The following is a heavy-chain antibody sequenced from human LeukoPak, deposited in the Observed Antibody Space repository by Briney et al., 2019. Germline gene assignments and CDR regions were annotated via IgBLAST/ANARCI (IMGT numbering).Heavy chain of an antibody. V-gene: IGHV3-11*03. Sequence: GGSLRLSCAASGFTFSDFYMSWIRQAPGKGLEWVSYIGGRSSYTDYADSVKGRFTISRDNAKTSLYLQMNILRAEDTAVYYCANLGKGYWGQGALVTVSS. CDR2: IGGRSSYT. J-gene: IGHJ4*02. CDR1: GFTFSDFY. CDR3: ANLGKGY.